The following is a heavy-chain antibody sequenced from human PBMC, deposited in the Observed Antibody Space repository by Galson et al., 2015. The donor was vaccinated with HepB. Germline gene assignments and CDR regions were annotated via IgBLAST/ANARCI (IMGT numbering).Heavy chain of an antibody. CDR2: ISSSSSYI. CDR3: ARVLIPHRTTLGGYSGYASPFYYYYYGMDV. J-gene: IGHJ6*02. D-gene: IGHD5-12*01. CDR1: GFTFSSYS. V-gene: IGHV3-21*01. Sequence: SLRLSCAASGFTFSSYSMNWVRQAPGKGLEWVSSISSSSSYIYYADSVKGRFTISRDNAKNSLYLQMNSLRAEDTAVYYCARVLIPHRTTLGGYSGYASPFYYYYYGMDVWGQGTTVTVSS.